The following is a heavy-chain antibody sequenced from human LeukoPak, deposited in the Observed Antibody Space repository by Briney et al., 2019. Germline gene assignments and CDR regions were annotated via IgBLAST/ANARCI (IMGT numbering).Heavy chain of an antibody. CDR2: IRSKADDFAT. Sequence: GGSLRLSCAASGFTFSASAMHWVRQASGKGLEWVGRIRSKADDFATAYAASVKGMFLISRDDSKNTAYLQMNSLKTEDTAVYYCTKFYDDVLTGYRGMDVWGQGTTVTVSS. D-gene: IGHD3-9*01. CDR1: GFTFSASA. J-gene: IGHJ6*02. CDR3: TKFYDDVLTGYRGMDV. V-gene: IGHV3-73*01.